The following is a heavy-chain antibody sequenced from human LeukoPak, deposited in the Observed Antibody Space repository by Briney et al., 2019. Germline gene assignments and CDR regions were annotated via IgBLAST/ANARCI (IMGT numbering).Heavy chain of an antibody. Sequence: KSSETLSLTCAVYGGSFSGYYWSWIRQPPGKGLEWIGEINHSGSTNYNPSLKSRVTISVDTSKNQFSLKLSSVTAADTAVYYCARGRITDSSGYYYVRHDDYWGQGTLVTVSS. D-gene: IGHD3-22*01. CDR3: ARGRITDSSGYYYVRHDDY. V-gene: IGHV4-34*01. CDR2: INHSGST. J-gene: IGHJ4*02. CDR1: GGSFSGYY.